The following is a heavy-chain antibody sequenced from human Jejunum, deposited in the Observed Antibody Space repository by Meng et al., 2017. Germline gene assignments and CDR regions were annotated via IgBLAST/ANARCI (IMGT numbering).Heavy chain of an antibody. D-gene: IGHD3-3*01. CDR3: VRGAGWNGFSDYYFDY. CDR2: ISTGSGYI. CDR1: GFTFSTYT. J-gene: IGHJ4*02. Sequence: GESLKISCAASGFTFSTYTMHWVRQAPGKGLEWVSSISTGSGYIYQADSVKGRFTISRDNAKSSLYLQMNSLRAEDTAVYYCVRGAGWNGFSDYYFDYWGQGTLVTGSS. V-gene: IGHV3-21*06.